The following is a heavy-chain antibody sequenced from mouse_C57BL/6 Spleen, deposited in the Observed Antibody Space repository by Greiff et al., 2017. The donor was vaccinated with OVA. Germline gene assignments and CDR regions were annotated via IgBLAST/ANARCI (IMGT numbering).Heavy chain of an antibody. V-gene: IGHV5-6*02. CDR1: GFTFSSYG. CDR2: ISSGGSYT. Sequence: EVNVVESGGDLVKPGGSLKLSCAASGFTFSSYGMSWVRQTPDKRLEWVATISSGGSYTYSPDSVKGRFTISRDNAKNTLYRQMSSLKSEDTAMYYCARRYSNFDYWGQGTTLTVSS. CDR3: ARRYSNFDY. J-gene: IGHJ2*01. D-gene: IGHD2-5*01.